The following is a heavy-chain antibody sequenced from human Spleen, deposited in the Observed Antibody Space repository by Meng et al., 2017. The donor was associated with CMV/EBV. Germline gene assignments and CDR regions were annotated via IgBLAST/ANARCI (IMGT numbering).Heavy chain of an antibody. Sequence: GGSLRLPCAASGFTFANSWMHWVRQAPGKGLEWVSYISSSGSTIYYADSVKGRFTISRDNAKNTLYLQMNSLRAEDTALYYCARGYCSGGSCYLGGYWGQGTLVTVSS. CDR1: GFTFANSW. CDR2: ISSSGSTI. J-gene: IGHJ4*02. V-gene: IGHV3-11*04. CDR3: ARGYCSGGSCYLGGY. D-gene: IGHD2-15*01.